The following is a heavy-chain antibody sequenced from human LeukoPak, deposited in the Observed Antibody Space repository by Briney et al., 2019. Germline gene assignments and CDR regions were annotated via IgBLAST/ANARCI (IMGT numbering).Heavy chain of an antibody. J-gene: IGHJ4*02. D-gene: IGHD3-10*02. CDR2: ISNGGGTI. CDR1: GFTFTSYD. Sequence: GGSLRLSCVISGFTFTSYDFNWVRQAPGKGLEWVSYISNGGGTIYYADSVKGRFTISRDNAKNSVFLQMNTLRAEDTAVYYCVRDSYMFGSDYWGQGTLVTVSS. CDR3: VRDSYMFGSDY. V-gene: IGHV3-48*03.